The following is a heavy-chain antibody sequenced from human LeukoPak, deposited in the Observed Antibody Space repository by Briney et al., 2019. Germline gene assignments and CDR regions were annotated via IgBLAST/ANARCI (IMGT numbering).Heavy chain of an antibody. CDR1: GGSISSSSYY. V-gene: IGHV4-39*01. J-gene: IGHJ4*02. Sequence: SETLSLTCTVSGGSISSSSYYWGWLRQPPGKGLEWIGSIYYSGNTYYNPSLRSRVTISVDTSRNQFSLKLSSVPAADTAVYYCARLPDHTIFVVVINYFDYWGQGTLVTVSS. D-gene: IGHD3-3*01. CDR3: ARLPDHTIFVVVINYFDY. CDR2: IYYSGNT.